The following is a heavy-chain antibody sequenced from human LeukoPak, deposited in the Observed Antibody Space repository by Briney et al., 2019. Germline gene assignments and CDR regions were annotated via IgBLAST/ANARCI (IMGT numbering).Heavy chain of an antibody. J-gene: IGHJ4*02. CDR2: IYYSGST. Sequence: SETLSLTCTVSGVSISSYYWSWIRQPPGKGLEWIGYIYYSGSTNYNPSLKSRVTTSVDTSKNQLSLKLSSVTAADTAVYYCARLFYYGSGSYRIYYFDYWGQGTLVTVSS. CDR3: ARLFYYGSGSYRIYYFDY. D-gene: IGHD3-10*01. V-gene: IGHV4-59*08. CDR1: GVSISSYY.